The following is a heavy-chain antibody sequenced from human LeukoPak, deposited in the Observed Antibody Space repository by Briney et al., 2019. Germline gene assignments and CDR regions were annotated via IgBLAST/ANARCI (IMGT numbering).Heavy chain of an antibody. CDR2: IHRDGGMT. J-gene: IGHJ6*03. CDR3: ARETGTNSYYIDV. Sequence: GGSLRLSCAASGFTFTGNSMHWVRQGPGKGLVWIARIHRDGGMTRYADSVQGRFTISRDNAKNTLYLQMNSLRAEDTAIYYCARETGTNSYYIDVWGKGTPVTVSS. CDR1: GFTFTGNS. D-gene: IGHD2-8*01. V-gene: IGHV3-74*01.